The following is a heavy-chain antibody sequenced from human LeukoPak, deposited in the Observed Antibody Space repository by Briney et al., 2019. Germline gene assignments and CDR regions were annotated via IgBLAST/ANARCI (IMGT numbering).Heavy chain of an antibody. V-gene: IGHV3-23*01. Sequence: GGSLRLSCAASGFTFSSYAMSWVRQAPGKGLEWVSAISGSGGSTYYADSVKGRFTISRDNAKNSLYLQMNSLRAEDTALYYCAKVKHSSGYYFDYWGQGTLVTVSS. CDR2: ISGSGGST. D-gene: IGHD3-22*01. CDR3: AKVKHSSGYYFDY. CDR1: GFTFSSYA. J-gene: IGHJ4*02.